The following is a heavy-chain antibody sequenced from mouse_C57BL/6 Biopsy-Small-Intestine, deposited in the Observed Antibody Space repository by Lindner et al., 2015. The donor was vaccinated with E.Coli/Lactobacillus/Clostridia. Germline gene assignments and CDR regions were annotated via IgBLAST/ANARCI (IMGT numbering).Heavy chain of an antibody. V-gene: IGHV1-75*01. D-gene: IGHD2-13*01. CDR2: IFPGSGST. J-gene: IGHJ4*01. CDR3: AREEGDSFYAMDY. Sequence: VQLQESGPELVKPGASVKISCKASGYTFTDYYINWVKQRPGQGLEWIGWIFPGSGSTYYNEKFKGKATLTVDKSSSTAYMLLSSLASEDSAVYFCAREEGDSFYAMDYWGQGTSVTVSS. CDR1: GYTFTDYY.